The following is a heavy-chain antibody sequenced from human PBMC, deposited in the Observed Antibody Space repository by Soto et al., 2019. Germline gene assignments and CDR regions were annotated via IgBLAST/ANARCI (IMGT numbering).Heavy chain of an antibody. J-gene: IGHJ4*01. Sequence: GGSLRLSCAASRFTFSTYGMHWVRQAPGKGLEWVSFISYDGSNKYYADSVKGRFTISRDNSKNTLYLQMNSLRVEDTAVFYCAKDHDPHITGPCALWGHGTLVTVSS. CDR2: ISYDGSNK. V-gene: IGHV3-30*18. CDR1: RFTFSTYG. D-gene: IGHD1-20*01. CDR3: AKDHDPHITGPCAL.